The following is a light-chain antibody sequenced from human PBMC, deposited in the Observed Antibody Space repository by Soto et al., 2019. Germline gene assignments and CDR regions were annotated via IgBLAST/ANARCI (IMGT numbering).Light chain of an antibody. CDR1: ESIGTN. Sequence: EIVMTQSPATLSVSPGDRVTLSCRASESIGTNLAWYQQKPGQAPRLLIYGASTRATGIPARFSGSGSETEFTLTISSLQSEDFAIYHCQQWIRWTFGQGTRLELK. J-gene: IGKJ1*01. CDR2: GAS. V-gene: IGKV3-15*01. CDR3: QQWIRWT.